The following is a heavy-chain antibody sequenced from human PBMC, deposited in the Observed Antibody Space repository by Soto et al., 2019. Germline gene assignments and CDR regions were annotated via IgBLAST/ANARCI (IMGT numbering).Heavy chain of an antibody. Sequence: QVQLVQSGAEVKKPGASVKVSCKASGYTFTSYAMHWVRQAPGQRLEWMGWINAGNGNTKYSQKFQGRVTITRDTYASTAYMELSSLRSEDTAVYYCATPQYCSGGSCYLPFDYWGQGTLVTVSS. CDR3: ATPQYCSGGSCYLPFDY. J-gene: IGHJ4*02. D-gene: IGHD2-15*01. V-gene: IGHV1-3*01. CDR1: GYTFTSYA. CDR2: INAGNGNT.